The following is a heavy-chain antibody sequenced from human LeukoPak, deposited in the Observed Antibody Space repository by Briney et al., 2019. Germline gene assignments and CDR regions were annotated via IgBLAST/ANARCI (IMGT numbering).Heavy chain of an antibody. CDR3: ARTGLGLYSFDY. D-gene: IGHD3/OR15-3a*01. Sequence: GGSLRLSYAASGFTFSSYSMNWVRQAPGKGLEWVSYITGSISTIYYTDSVKGRFTISRDNAKNSVYLQMSSLRLEDTAVYYCARTGLGLYSFDYWGQGTLVTVSS. J-gene: IGHJ4*02. CDR1: GFTFSSYS. V-gene: IGHV3-48*01. CDR2: ITGSISTI.